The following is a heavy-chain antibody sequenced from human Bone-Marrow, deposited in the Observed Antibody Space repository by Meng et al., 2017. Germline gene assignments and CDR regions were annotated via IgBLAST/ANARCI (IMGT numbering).Heavy chain of an antibody. CDR2: ITPFNGDT. V-gene: IGHV1-45*02. CDR3: ARGSPPNK. Sequence: QMQLVQSGAEVKKTGSSVKVSRKASGYTFTYRYLHWVRQAPGQALEWMGWITPFNGDTNYAQKFQDRVTITRDTATSTVYMELSSLKSEDTAVYYCARGSPPNKWGQGTLVTVSS. CDR1: GYTFTYRY. J-gene: IGHJ4*02.